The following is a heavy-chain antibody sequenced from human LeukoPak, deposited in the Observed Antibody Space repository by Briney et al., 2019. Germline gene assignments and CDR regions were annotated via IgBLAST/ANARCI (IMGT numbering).Heavy chain of an antibody. CDR2: ISWNSGSI. CDR3: AKDAGGPRPYNWFDP. J-gene: IGHJ5*02. D-gene: IGHD2-15*01. Sequence: PGGSLRLSCAASGFTFDDYAMHWARQAPGKGLEWVSGISWNSGSIGYADSVKGRFTISRDNAKNSLYLQMNSLRAEDTALYYCAKDAGGPRPYNWFDPWGQGTLVTVSS. CDR1: GFTFDDYA. V-gene: IGHV3-9*01.